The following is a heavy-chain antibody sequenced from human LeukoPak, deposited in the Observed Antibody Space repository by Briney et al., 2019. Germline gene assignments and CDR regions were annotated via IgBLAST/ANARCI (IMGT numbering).Heavy chain of an antibody. Sequence: SVKVSCKASGGTFSSYAISWVRQAPGQGLEWMGGIIPLFGTANYAQKFLGRVTITADESTSTTYMELSSLKSEDTAVYYCARDSTTVTTLFDYWGQGTLVTVSS. V-gene: IGHV1-69*01. J-gene: IGHJ4*02. CDR3: ARDSTTVTTLFDY. D-gene: IGHD4-17*01. CDR2: IIPLFGTA. CDR1: GGTFSSYA.